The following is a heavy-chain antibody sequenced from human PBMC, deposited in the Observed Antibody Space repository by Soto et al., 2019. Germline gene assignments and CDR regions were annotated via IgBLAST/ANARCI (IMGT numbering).Heavy chain of an antibody. CDR2: MYYSGST. V-gene: IGHV4-31*03. Sequence: PSETLSLTCTVAGGSISSGGYYCSWNRQHPGKGLEWIGYMYYSGSTYYNPSLKSRVTISVDTSKNQFSLKLSSVTAADTAVYYCARSFTYHSSSWYIDYWGQGTLVTVSS. J-gene: IGHJ4*02. CDR3: ARSFTYHSSSWYIDY. CDR1: GGSISSGGYY. D-gene: IGHD6-13*01.